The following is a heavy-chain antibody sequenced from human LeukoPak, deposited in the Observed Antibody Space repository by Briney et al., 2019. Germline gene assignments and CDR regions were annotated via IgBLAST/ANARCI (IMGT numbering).Heavy chain of an antibody. CDR1: GGSFSGYY. V-gene: IGHV4-34*01. CDR2: IYYSGTT. D-gene: IGHD5-18*01. Sequence: SETLSLTCAVYGGSFSGYYWSWIRQPPGKGLEWIGSIYYSGTTYFNPSLKSRVTISVDTSKNQFSLKLSSVTAADTAVYFCARHHKRGYSYGLDDWGQGTLVTVTS. CDR3: ARHHKRGYSYGLDD. J-gene: IGHJ4*02.